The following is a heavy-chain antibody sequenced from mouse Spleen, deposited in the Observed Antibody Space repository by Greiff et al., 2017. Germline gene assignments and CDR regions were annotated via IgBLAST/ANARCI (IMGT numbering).Heavy chain of an antibody. D-gene: IGHD2-13*01. CDR2: INPNNGGT. CDR1: GYTFTDYN. J-gene: IGHJ1*01. V-gene: IGHV1-22*01. Sequence: EVHLVESGPELVKPGASVKMSCKASGYTFTDYNMHWVKQSHGKSLEWIGYINPNNGGTSYNQKFKGKATLTVNKSSSTAYMELRSLTSEDSAVYYCAREGDYEYFDVWGAGTTVTVSS. CDR3: AREGDYEYFDV.